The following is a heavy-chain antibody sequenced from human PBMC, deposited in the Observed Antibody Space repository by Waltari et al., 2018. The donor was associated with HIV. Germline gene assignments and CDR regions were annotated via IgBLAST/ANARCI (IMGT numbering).Heavy chain of an antibody. CDR3: ARFDGGGSGVYH. D-gene: IGHD2-15*01. CDR2: IVSGNSYL. Sequence: EVQLVESGGGLVKPGGSLRLSCAASGFSFSSYSMSWVRQAPGKGLGWVFSIVSGNSYLNYADSVRCRFTISRDNAKNSLFLQLNSLRVEDTAFYYCARFDGGGSGVYHWGQGTLVTVSS. J-gene: IGHJ5*02. CDR1: GFSFSSYS. V-gene: IGHV3-21*01.